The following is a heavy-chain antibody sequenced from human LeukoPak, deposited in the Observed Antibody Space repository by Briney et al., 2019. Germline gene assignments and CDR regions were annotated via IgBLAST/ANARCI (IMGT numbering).Heavy chain of an antibody. Sequence: ASVKVSCKAYGYTFTGYYMHWLRQAPGQGLEWMGWINPNSGGTNYAQKFQGRVTMTRDTSISTAYMELSRLRSDDTAVYYCARVAGDYPFDYWGQGTLVTVSS. CDR3: ARVAGDYPFDY. CDR2: INPNSGGT. J-gene: IGHJ4*02. D-gene: IGHD4-17*01. CDR1: GYTFTGYY. V-gene: IGHV1-2*02.